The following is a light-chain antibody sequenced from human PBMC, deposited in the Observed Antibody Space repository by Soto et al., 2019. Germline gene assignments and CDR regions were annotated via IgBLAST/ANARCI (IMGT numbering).Light chain of an antibody. Sequence: DIQMTQSPSTLSASVGDRVTITCRASQSISSWLAWYQQKPGKAPKLLIYKASSLESGVPSRFSGSGSGTEFTLTISSLQVDGLATYSCQQYNSYSWTFGRGTKVEIK. V-gene: IGKV1-5*03. J-gene: IGKJ1*01. CDR1: QSISSW. CDR2: KAS. CDR3: QQYNSYSWT.